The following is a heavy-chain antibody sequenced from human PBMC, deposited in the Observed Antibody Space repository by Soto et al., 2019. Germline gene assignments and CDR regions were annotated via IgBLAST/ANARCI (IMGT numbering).Heavy chain of an antibody. CDR3: GRGRCTSCYVKRGWWFDP. V-gene: IGHV4-34*01. D-gene: IGHD2-2*01. CDR1: GGSFSGYY. CDR2: INHSGST. Sequence: PSETLSLTCAVYGGSFSGYYWSWIRQPPGKGLEWIGEINHSGSTNYNPSLKSRVTISVDTSKNQFSLKLSSVTAADTAVYYCGRGRCTSCYVKRGWWFDPWGQGTLVTVSS. J-gene: IGHJ5*02.